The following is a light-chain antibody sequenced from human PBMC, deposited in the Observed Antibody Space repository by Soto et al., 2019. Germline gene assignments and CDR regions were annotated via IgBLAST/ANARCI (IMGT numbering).Light chain of an antibody. CDR2: DVS. Sequence: QSALTQPASVSGSPGQSITISCTGTSSDVGDSNYVSWYQHHPGKAPKVIIYDVSNRPSGGSNRFSGSKSGNTASLAISGLQAEDEADYYCTSYTSSSTPLYVFGTGTKLTVL. J-gene: IGLJ1*01. V-gene: IGLV2-14*03. CDR3: TSYTSSSTPLYV. CDR1: SSDVGDSNY.